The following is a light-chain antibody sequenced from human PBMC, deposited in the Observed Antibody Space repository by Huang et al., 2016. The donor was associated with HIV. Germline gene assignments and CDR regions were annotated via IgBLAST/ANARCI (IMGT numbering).Light chain of an antibody. Sequence: IQLTQSPSSLSVSVGDRVTITCRANQAIRSSLAWYQQRAGKAPKLLFNSTSTLRSGVPSRFSGSGSGTDFTLTISGLQPEDFASYSCQHLMSFGGGTKVEIK. J-gene: IGKJ4*01. CDR2: STS. V-gene: IGKV1-9*01. CDR3: QHLMS. CDR1: QAIRSS.